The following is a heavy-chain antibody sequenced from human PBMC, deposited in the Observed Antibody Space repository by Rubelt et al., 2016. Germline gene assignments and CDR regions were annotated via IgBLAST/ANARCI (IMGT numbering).Heavy chain of an antibody. CDR2: INHSGSA. Sequence: QVQLQQWGAGLLKPSETLSLTCAVYGGSFSGYYWSWIRQPPGKGLEWLGEINHSGSANYNPCLKSRVTISVDTFKKQFFLKVGSVTAADTAVYYCARRPYAYYHDSSGNPYYFDYWGQGTLVTVSS. J-gene: IGHJ4*02. CDR1: GGSFSGYY. V-gene: IGHV4-34*01. CDR3: ARRPYAYYHDSSGNPYYFDY. D-gene: IGHD3-22*01.